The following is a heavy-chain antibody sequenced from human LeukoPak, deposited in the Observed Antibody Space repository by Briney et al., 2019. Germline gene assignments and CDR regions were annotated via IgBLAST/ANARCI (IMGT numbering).Heavy chain of an antibody. D-gene: IGHD1-26*01. CDR1: GGSMSSYY. Sequence: SETLSLTCTVSGGSMSSYYWSWIRQPPGKGLEWIGYIYYSGSTNYNPSLKSRVTISVDTSKTQFSLNLSSVTAADTAVYYCARGAGSGSYLGFDYWGQGTLVTVPS. CDR2: IYYSGST. V-gene: IGHV4-59*01. CDR3: ARGAGSGSYLGFDY. J-gene: IGHJ4*02.